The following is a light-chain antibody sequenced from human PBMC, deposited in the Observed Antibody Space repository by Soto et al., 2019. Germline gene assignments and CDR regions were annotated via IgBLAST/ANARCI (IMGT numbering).Light chain of an antibody. J-gene: IGKJ3*01. CDR3: QQYGRSPGLLT. CDR1: QSVTSTY. V-gene: IGKV3-20*01. Sequence: EIVLPPAPGTLSLSPGERVTLSCRASQSVTSTYLAWYQQKPGQAPRLLIYDASTRATGIPDRFSGSGSGTDCTLNISILEPEDFAVYYCQQYGRSPGLLTFGPGTKVDIK. CDR2: DAS.